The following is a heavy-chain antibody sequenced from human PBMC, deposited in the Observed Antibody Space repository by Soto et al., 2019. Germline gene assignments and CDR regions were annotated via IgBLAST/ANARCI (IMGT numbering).Heavy chain of an antibody. CDR3: ARDFTAAAGIPYYGMDV. CDR2: IWYDGSNK. D-gene: IGHD6-13*01. CDR1: GFTFSSYG. Sequence: QVQLVESGGGVVQPGRSLRLSCAASGFTFSSYGMRWVRQAPGKGLEWVAVIWYDGSNKYYADSVKGRFTISRDNSKNTLYLQMNSLRAEDTAVYYCARDFTAAAGIPYYGMDVWGQGTTVTVSS. V-gene: IGHV3-33*01. J-gene: IGHJ6*02.